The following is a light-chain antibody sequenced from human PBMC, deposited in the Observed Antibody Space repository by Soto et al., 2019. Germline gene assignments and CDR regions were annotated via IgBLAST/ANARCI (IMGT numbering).Light chain of an antibody. CDR3: QQRTNWPELT. CDR1: QSISSY. J-gene: IGKJ4*01. V-gene: IGKV3-11*01. CDR2: HAS. Sequence: EIVLTQSPATLSLSPGERATLSCRASQSISSYLAWYQQKPGQAPRLLIYHASNRATGIPARFSGSGSGTDFTLTISSLEPEDFAVYYCQQRTNWPELTFGGGTRVEI.